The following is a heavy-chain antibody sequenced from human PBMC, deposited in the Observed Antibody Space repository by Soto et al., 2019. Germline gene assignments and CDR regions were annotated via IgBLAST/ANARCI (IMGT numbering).Heavy chain of an antibody. CDR3: ARDPIVVVVAATPRNGNYYYGMDV. D-gene: IGHD2-15*01. V-gene: IGHV3-30-3*01. CDR1: GFTFSSYA. CDR2: ISYDGSNK. Sequence: GGSLRLSCAASGFTFSSYAMHWVRQAPGKGLEWVAVISYDGSNKYYADSVKGRFTISRDNSKNTLYLQMNSLRAEDTAVYYCARDPIVVVVAATPRNGNYYYGMDVWGQGTTVTVSS. J-gene: IGHJ6*02.